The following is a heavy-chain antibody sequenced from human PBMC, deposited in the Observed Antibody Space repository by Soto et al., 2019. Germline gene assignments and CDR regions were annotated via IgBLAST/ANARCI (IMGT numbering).Heavy chain of an antibody. CDR1: GFTFSDHY. V-gene: IGHV3-11*01. J-gene: IGHJ4*02. D-gene: IGHD3-22*01. Sequence: EGSLRLSCAASGFTFSDHYMSWIRQAPGKGLEWVSYISSSGDIIYYADSVKGRFTISRDNAKNSLYLQMNSLRAEDTAVYYCARDLGYYDSSGYFDYWGQGTLVTVSS. CDR2: ISSSGDII. CDR3: ARDLGYYDSSGYFDY.